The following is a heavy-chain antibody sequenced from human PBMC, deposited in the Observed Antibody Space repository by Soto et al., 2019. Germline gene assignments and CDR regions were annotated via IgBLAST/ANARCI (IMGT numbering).Heavy chain of an antibody. D-gene: IGHD3-3*01. J-gene: IGHJ4*02. CDR3: ARDTPRFWSGYYHPDHFDY. CDR2: IYYSGST. V-gene: IGHV4-59*01. Sequence: ASETLSLTCTVSGGSISSYYWIWIRQPPGKGLEWIGYIYYSGSTNYNPSLKSRVTISVDTSKNQFSLKLSSVTAADTAVYYCARDTPRFWSGYYHPDHFDYWGQGTLVTVSS. CDR1: GGSISSYY.